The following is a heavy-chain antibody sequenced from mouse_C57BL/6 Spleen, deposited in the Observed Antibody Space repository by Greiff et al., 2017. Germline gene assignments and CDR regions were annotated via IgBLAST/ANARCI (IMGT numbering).Heavy chain of an antibody. D-gene: IGHD2-4*01. Sequence: DVHLVESGGGLVKPGGSLKLSCAASGFTFSDYGMHWVRQAPEKGLEWVAYISSGSGTIYYADTVQGRFTISRDNAKNTLFLQMTSLRSEDTAMYYCARLCDYPLDYWGQGTTLTVSS. J-gene: IGHJ2*01. V-gene: IGHV5-17*01. CDR2: ISSGSGTI. CDR1: GFTFSDYG. CDR3: ARLCDYPLDY.